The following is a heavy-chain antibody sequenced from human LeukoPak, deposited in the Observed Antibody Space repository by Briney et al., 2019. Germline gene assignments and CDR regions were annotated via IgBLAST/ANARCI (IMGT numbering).Heavy chain of an antibody. CDR1: GGSISSSSYH. V-gene: IGHV4-39*07. CDR3: ARGGRYYDILTGYTSAYYFDY. Sequence: PSETLSLTCTVSGGSISSSSYHWGWIRQPPGKGLEWIGSIYYSGSTYYNPSLKSRVTISVDTSKNQFSLKLSSVTAADTAVYYCARGGRYYDILTGYTSAYYFDYWGQGTLVTVSS. J-gene: IGHJ4*02. CDR2: IYYSGST. D-gene: IGHD3-9*01.